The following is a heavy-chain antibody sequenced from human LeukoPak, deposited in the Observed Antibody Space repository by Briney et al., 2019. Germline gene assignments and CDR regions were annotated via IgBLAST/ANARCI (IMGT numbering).Heavy chain of an antibody. CDR3: ARGGIAAAGTARFDP. Sequence: SVKVSCKASGGTFSSYAISWVRQAPGQGLEWMGRIIPIFGTANYAQKFQGRVTITTDESTSTAYMELSSLRSEDTAVYYCARGGIAAAGTARFDPWGQGTLVTVSS. CDR2: IIPIFGTA. CDR1: GGTFSSYA. D-gene: IGHD6-13*01. V-gene: IGHV1-69*05. J-gene: IGHJ5*02.